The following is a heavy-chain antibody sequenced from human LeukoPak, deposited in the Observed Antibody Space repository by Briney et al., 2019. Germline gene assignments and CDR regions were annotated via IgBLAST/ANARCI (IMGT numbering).Heavy chain of an antibody. CDR3: AKGSRSDYIVFDY. CDR2: ISWNSGSI. CDR1: GFTFDDYA. V-gene: IGHV3-9*01. D-gene: IGHD4-11*01. J-gene: IGHJ4*02. Sequence: PGRSLRLSCAASGFTFDDYAMHWFRQAPGKGLEWVSGISWNSGSIGYADSVKGRFTISRDNAKNSLYLQMNSLRAEDTAVYYCAKGSRSDYIVFDYWGQGTLVTVSS.